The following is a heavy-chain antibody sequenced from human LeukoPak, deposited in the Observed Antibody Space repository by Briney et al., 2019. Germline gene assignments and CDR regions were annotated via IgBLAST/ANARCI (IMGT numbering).Heavy chain of an antibody. Sequence: SETLSLTCTVFGYSISSGYYWGWIRPPPGKGLEWIGSIYHSGSTYYNPSLKSRVTISVDTSKNQFSLKLSSVTAADTAVYYCARGRSSMVRGYYYYYMDVWGKGTTVTVSS. CDR3: ARGRSSMVRGYYYYYMDV. CDR2: IYHSGST. D-gene: IGHD3-10*01. J-gene: IGHJ6*03. V-gene: IGHV4-38-2*02. CDR1: GYSISSGYY.